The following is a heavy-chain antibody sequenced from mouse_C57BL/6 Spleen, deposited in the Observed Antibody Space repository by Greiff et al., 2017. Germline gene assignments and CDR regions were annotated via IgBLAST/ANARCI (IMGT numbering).Heavy chain of an antibody. CDR2: IWRGGST. CDR3: ANGDVYSRDY. Sequence: QVQLKQSGPGLVQPSQSLSITCTVSGFSLTSYGVHWVRQSPGKGLEWLGVIWRGGSTDYNAAVMSRLSITKDNSKSQVFYKMNSLQADDTAIYYCANGDVYSRDYWGQGTTLTVSS. V-gene: IGHV2-5*01. D-gene: IGHD2-3*01. CDR1: GFSLTSYG. J-gene: IGHJ2*01.